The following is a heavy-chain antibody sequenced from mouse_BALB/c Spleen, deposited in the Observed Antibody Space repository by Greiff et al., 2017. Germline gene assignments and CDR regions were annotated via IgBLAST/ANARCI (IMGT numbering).Heavy chain of an antibody. Sequence: EVQLKESGPGLVKPSQSLSLTCSVTGYSITSGYYWNWIRQFPGNKLEWMGYISYDGSNNYNPSLKNRISITRDTSKNQFFLKLNSVTTEDTATYYCARGDYGSSYKGYFDVWGAGTTVTVSS. CDR1: GYSITSGYY. V-gene: IGHV3-6*02. D-gene: IGHD1-1*01. CDR3: ARGDYGSSYKGYFDV. J-gene: IGHJ1*01. CDR2: ISYDGSN.